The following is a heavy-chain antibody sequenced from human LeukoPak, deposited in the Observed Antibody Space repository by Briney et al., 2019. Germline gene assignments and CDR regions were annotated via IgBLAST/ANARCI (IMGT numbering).Heavy chain of an antibody. J-gene: IGHJ4*02. CDR1: GFTFSSYG. Sequence: GGSLRLSCAASGFTFSSYGMSWVRQAPGKGLEWVSDISGSGGSTYYADSVKGRFTISRDNSKNTLYLQMNSLRAEDTAVYYCARDFYSSSWYGVGVGYWGQGTLVTVSS. V-gene: IGHV3-23*01. CDR2: ISGSGGST. D-gene: IGHD6-13*01. CDR3: ARDFYSSSWYGVGVGY.